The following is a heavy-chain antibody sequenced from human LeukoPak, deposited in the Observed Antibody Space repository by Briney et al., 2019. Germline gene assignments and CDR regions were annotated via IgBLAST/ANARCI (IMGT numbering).Heavy chain of an antibody. CDR1: GYIFTSYD. V-gene: IGHV1-8*01. Sequence: GASVKVSCKASGYIFTSYDINWVRQATGQGFEWMGRMSPNSGNIAYAEKFQGRVTMTRDTSINTAYMDLSSLTSEDTVVYYCARGPINWFDPWGQGTLVTVSS. J-gene: IGHJ5*02. CDR3: ARGPINWFDP. CDR2: MSPNSGNI.